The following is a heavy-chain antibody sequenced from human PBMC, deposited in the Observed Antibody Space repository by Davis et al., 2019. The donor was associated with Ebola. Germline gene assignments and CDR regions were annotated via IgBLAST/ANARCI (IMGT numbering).Heavy chain of an antibody. D-gene: IGHD6-13*01. J-gene: IGHJ3*02. CDR1: GGSSSGYY. CDR2: INHSGST. CDR3: ARPHLYSSSWYDSRMDAFDI. Sequence: SETLSLTCAAYGGSSSGYYWSWIRQPPGKGLEWIGEINHSGSTNYNPSLKSRVTISVDTSKNQFSLKLSSVTAADTAVYYCARPHLYSSSWYDSRMDAFDIWGQGTMVTVSS. V-gene: IGHV4-34*01.